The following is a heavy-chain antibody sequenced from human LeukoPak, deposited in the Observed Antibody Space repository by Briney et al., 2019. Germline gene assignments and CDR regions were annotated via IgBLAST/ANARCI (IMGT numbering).Heavy chain of an antibody. V-gene: IGHV4-31*03. D-gene: IGHD6-19*01. CDR2: IYYSGST. CDR1: GGSISSGGYF. J-gene: IGHJ4*02. Sequence: PSETLSLTCTVSGGSISSGGYFWSWIRQHPGKGLEWIGYIYYSGSTYYNPSLKSRVTISVDTSKNQFSLKLSSVTAADTAVYYCARGRLVPQTEPTLDYWGQGTLVTVSS. CDR3: ARGRLVPQTEPTLDY.